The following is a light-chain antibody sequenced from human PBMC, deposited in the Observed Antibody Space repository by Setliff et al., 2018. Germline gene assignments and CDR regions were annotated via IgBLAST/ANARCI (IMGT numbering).Light chain of an antibody. CDR2: GTS. Sequence: EIVLTQSPGTLSLSPGERATLSCRASQSFSSNSLAWYQQRPGQAPRLLIYGTSSRATGIPDRFSGSGSATDFTLTISRLEPEDFAVYYCQQYGNSPLTFGGGTKVDIK. J-gene: IGKJ4*01. V-gene: IGKV3-20*01. CDR3: QQYGNSPLT. CDR1: QSFSSNS.